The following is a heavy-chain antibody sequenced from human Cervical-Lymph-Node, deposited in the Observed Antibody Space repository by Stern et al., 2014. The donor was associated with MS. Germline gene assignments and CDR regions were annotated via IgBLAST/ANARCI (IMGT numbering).Heavy chain of an antibody. J-gene: IGHJ6*02. CDR1: GFTFNKYA. CDR3: AKQYFDSSGYSYYYGMDV. Sequence: VQLVQSGGDLVQPGGSLRLSCAASGFTFNKYAMNWVRQAPGKGLEWVSPISGSGGSISYADSVKVRVTLSRDNSENTLYLQMHSLRAEDTAIYYCAKQYFDSSGYSYYYGMDVWGQGTTVTVSS. CDR2: ISGSGGSI. D-gene: IGHD3-22*01. V-gene: IGHV3-23*04.